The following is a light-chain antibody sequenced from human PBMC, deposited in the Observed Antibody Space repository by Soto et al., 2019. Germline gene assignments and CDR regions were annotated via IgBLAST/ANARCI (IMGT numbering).Light chain of an antibody. J-gene: IGLJ1*01. CDR3: NSYTTSSRLYV. V-gene: IGLV2-14*01. CDR2: DVS. CDR1: SSDIGGYDY. Sequence: QSALTQPASVSGSPGQSITISCTGTSSDIGGYDYVSWYQQYPGKTPKLMIYDVSNRPSGVSDRFSGSTSANTASLTISGLQAEDEADYYCNSYTTSSRLYVFGTGTKLTVL.